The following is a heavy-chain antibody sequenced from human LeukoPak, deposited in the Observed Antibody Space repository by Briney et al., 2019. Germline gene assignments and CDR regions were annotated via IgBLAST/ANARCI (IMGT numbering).Heavy chain of an antibody. V-gene: IGHV3-7*01. CDR1: GFTFSSYW. J-gene: IGHJ6*03. CDR3: ARDSGVRFYYYMDV. CDR2: IKQDGSEK. D-gene: IGHD3-10*01. Sequence: GGSLRLSCAASGFTFSSYWMSWVRQAPGKGLEWVANIKQDGSEKYYVDSVKGRFTISRDNAKNSLYLQMNSLRAEDTAVYYCARDSGVRFYYYMDVWGKGTTVTVSS.